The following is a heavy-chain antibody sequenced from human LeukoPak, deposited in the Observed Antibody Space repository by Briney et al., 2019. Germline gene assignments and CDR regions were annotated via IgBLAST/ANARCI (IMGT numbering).Heavy chain of an antibody. D-gene: IGHD2-2*01. CDR3: ARGTLDQLNWFDP. Sequence: GGSLRLSCAASGFTFSSYWMSWVRQAPGKGLEWVANIKQDGSEKYYVDSVKGRFTISRDNAKNSLYLQMNSLRAEHTAVYYCARGTLDQLNWFDPWGQGTLVTVSS. CDR2: IKQDGSEK. V-gene: IGHV3-7*01. CDR1: GFTFSSYW. J-gene: IGHJ5*02.